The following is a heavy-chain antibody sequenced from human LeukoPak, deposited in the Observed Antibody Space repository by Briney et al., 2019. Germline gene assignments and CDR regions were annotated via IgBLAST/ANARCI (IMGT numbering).Heavy chain of an antibody. D-gene: IGHD3-10*01. V-gene: IGHV3-21*01. Sequence: GGSLRLSCAASGFTFSSYSMNWVRQAPGKGLEWVSSISSSSSYIYYAGSVKGRFTISRDNAKNSLYLQMNSLRAEDKAVYYCAGDIYLGPHVMDVWGQGTTVTVSS. CDR2: ISSSSSYI. J-gene: IGHJ6*02. CDR3: AGDIYLGPHVMDV. CDR1: GFTFSSYS.